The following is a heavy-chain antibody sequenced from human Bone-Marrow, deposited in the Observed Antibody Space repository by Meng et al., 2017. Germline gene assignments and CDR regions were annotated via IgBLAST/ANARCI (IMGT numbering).Heavy chain of an antibody. CDR3: ARGLRGYYDSSGSFDY. V-gene: IGHV4-30-4*01. CDR2: IYDSGNT. J-gene: IGHJ4*02. CDR1: GGSISSGGYY. Sequence: QVQLQESGPGLVKPSQTLSLTCTVSGGSISSGGYYWSWIRQPPGEGLEWIGYIYDSGNTFYNPSLKSRVTISLDTSKNQFSLKLSSVTAADTAVYYCARGLRGYYDSSGSFDYWGQGTPVTVSS. D-gene: IGHD3-22*01.